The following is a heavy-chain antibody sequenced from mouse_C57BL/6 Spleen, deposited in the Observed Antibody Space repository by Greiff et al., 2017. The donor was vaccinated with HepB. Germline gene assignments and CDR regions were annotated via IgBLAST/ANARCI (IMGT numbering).Heavy chain of an antibody. J-gene: IGHJ1*03. D-gene: IGHD1-1*01. CDR2: ISYDGSN. CDR3: AREGDITTVVATNWYFDV. CDR1: GYSITSGYY. V-gene: IGHV3-6*01. Sequence: EVKLQESGPGLVKPSQSLSLTCSVTGYSITSGYYWNWIRQFPGNKLEWMGYISYDGSNNYNPSLKNRISITRDTSKNQFFLKLNSVTTEDTATYYCAREGDITTVVATNWYFDVWGTGTTVTVSS.